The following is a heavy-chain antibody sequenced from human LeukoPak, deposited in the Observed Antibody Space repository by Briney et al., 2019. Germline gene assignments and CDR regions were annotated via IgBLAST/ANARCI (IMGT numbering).Heavy chain of an antibody. Sequence: PSETLSLTCTVSGGSISSYYWSWIRQPPGTGLEWIGYIYYSGSTNYNPSLKSRVTISVDTSKNQFSLKLSSVTAADTAVYYCARDGGSGGSVYYYYYGMDVWGQGTTVTVSS. CDR1: GGSISSYY. J-gene: IGHJ6*02. CDR2: IYYSGST. V-gene: IGHV4-59*01. CDR3: ARDGGSGGSVYYYYYGMDV. D-gene: IGHD6-19*01.